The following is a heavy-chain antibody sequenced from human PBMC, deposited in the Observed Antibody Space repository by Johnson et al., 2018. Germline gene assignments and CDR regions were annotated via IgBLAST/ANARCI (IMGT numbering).Heavy chain of an antibody. CDR3: ARDRHYDFWGGYALYYYYYMDV. J-gene: IGHJ6*03. Sequence: VQLVQSGGGVVQPGRSLRLSCAASGFTFSSYGMHWVRQAPGKGLEWVAVIWYDGSNKYYADSVKGRFTVPRNNSKHTVYLQMNRLRAEDTAVYYCARDRHYDFWGGYALYYYYYMDVWGKGTTVTVSS. V-gene: IGHV3-33*01. CDR2: IWYDGSNK. CDR1: GFTFSSYG. D-gene: IGHD3-3*01.